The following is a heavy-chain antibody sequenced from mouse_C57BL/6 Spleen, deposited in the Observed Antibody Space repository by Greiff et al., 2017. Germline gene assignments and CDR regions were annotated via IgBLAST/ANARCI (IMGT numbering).Heavy chain of an antibody. J-gene: IGHJ4*01. D-gene: IGHD1-1*01. CDR3: VPPLYYGSGYYAMDY. CDR1: GYTFTSYW. V-gene: IGHV1-64*01. CDR2: IHPNSGST. Sequence: QVQLQQPGAELVKPGASVKLSCKASGYTFTSYWMHWVKQRPGQGLEWIGMIHPNSGSTNYNEKFKSKATLTVDKSSSTAYMQLSSLTSEDSAVYYCVPPLYYGSGYYAMDYWGQGTSVTVSS.